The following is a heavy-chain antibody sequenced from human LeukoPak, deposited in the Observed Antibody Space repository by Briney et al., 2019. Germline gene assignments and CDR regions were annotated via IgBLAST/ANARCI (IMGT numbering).Heavy chain of an antibody. CDR3: ARLTGYSSESWFGP. D-gene: IGHD3-9*01. CDR1: GGSFSGYY. CDR2: INHSGST. V-gene: IGHV4-34*01. J-gene: IGHJ5*02. Sequence: SETLSLTCAVYGGSFSGYYWSWIRQPPGKGLEWIGEINHSGSTNYNPSLKSRVTISVDTSKNQFSLKLSSVTAADTAVYYCARLTGYSSESWFGPWGQGTLVTVSS.